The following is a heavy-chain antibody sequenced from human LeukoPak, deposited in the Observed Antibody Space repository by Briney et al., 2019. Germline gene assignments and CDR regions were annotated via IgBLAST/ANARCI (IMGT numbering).Heavy chain of an antibody. D-gene: IGHD2-2*01. CDR3: ATVFSTSEESWFDP. CDR2: ISAYNGNT. Sequence: ASVKVSCKASGYTFSNYGISWVRQAPGQGLEWMGWISAYNGNTNYAQKLQGGLTMTTDTSTSTAYMELRSLRSDDTAVYYCATVFSTSEESWFDPWGQGTLVTVSS. CDR1: GYTFSNYG. J-gene: IGHJ5*02. V-gene: IGHV1-18*01.